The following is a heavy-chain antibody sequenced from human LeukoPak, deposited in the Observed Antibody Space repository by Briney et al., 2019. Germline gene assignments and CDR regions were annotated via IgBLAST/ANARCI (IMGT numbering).Heavy chain of an antibody. V-gene: IGHV3-21*01. CDR1: GFTFSSYS. D-gene: IGHD1-26*01. Sequence: GGSLRLSCAASGFTFSSYSMNWVRQAPGKGLEWVSSISSSSSYIYYADSVKGRFTISRDNAKNSLYLQMNSLRAEDTAVYYCARDGQWELPYYYYYYGMDVWGQGTTVTVSS. J-gene: IGHJ6*02. CDR3: ARDGQWELPYYYYYYGMDV. CDR2: ISSSSSYI.